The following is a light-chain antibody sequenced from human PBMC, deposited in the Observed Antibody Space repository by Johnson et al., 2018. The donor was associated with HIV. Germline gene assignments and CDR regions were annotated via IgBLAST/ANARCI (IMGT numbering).Light chain of an antibody. CDR2: ENN. CDR3: GTWDSRLSAEV. V-gene: IGLV1-51*02. CDR1: SSNIGNNY. Sequence: QSVLTQPPSVSAAPGQKVTISCSGSSSNIGNNYVSWYQQLPGTAPKLLIYENNKRPSVIPDRFSGSKSGTSATLGITGLQTGDEADYYCGTWDSRLSAEVFGTGTKVTVL. J-gene: IGLJ1*01.